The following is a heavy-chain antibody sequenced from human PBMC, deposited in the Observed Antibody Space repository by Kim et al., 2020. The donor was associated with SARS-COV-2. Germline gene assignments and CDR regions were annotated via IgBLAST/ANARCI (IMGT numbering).Heavy chain of an antibody. Sequence: SETLSLTCAVYGGSFSGYYWSWIRQPPGKGLEWIGEINHSGSTNYNPSLKSRVTISVDTSKNQFSLKLSSVTAADTAVYYCATGFGELSISVDYYYYYGMDVWGQGTTVTVSS. J-gene: IGHJ6*02. V-gene: IGHV4-34*01. CDR3: ATGFGELSISVDYYYYYGMDV. CDR2: INHSGST. D-gene: IGHD3-10*01. CDR1: GGSFSGYY.